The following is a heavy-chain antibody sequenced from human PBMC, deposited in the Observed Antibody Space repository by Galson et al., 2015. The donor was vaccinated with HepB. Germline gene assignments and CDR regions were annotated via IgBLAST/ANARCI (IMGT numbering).Heavy chain of an antibody. V-gene: IGHV1-2*02. J-gene: IGHJ5*02. CDR2: INPNSGGT. Sequence: SVKVSCKASGYTFTGYYMHWVRQAPGRGLEWMGWINPNSGGTNYAQKFQGRVTMTRDTSISTAYMELSRLRSDDTAVYYCARPAAAGGNWFDPWGQGTLVTVSS. CDR1: GYTFTGYY. CDR3: ARPAAAGGNWFDP. D-gene: IGHD6-13*01.